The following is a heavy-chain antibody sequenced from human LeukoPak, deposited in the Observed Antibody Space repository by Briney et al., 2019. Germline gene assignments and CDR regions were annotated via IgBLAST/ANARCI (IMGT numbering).Heavy chain of an antibody. CDR2: SRNKANSYTT. Sequence: GGFLRLSCAASGLTFSDHYMGWVRQAPGKGLEWVGRSRNKANSYTTEYAASVKGRFTISRDDSKNSLNLQMNSLKTEDTAIYFCTSAVTSTTGCDYWGQGTQVTVSS. CDR3: TSAVTSTTGCDY. V-gene: IGHV3-72*01. D-gene: IGHD2/OR15-2a*01. J-gene: IGHJ4*02. CDR1: GLTFSDHY.